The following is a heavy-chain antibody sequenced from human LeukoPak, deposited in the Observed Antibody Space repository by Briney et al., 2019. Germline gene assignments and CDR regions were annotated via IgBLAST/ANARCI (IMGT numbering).Heavy chain of an antibody. CDR1: GFTFSSYE. CDR3: AEPGITMIGGV. D-gene: IGHD3-10*02. V-gene: IGHV3-48*03. Sequence: GGSLRLTCAASGFTFSSYEMNWVRQAPGKGLEWVSYISSSGSTIYYADSVKGRFTISRDNAKNSLYLQMNSLRAEDTAVYYCAEPGITMIGGVWGKGTTVTISS. CDR2: ISSSGSTI. J-gene: IGHJ6*04.